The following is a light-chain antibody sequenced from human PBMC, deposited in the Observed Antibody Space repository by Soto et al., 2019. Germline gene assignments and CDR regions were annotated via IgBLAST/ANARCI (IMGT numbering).Light chain of an antibody. CDR1: QSVRSN. CDR2: GAS. J-gene: IGKJ5*01. V-gene: IGKV3-15*01. Sequence: ETVMTQSPATLSLSPGERATLSCRASQSVRSNLAWYQQKPGQAPRLLISGASTGATGIPARFSGSGSGTEFTLTISSLQSEDVAVYYCQQYNNWITFGQGTRLEIK. CDR3: QQYNNWIT.